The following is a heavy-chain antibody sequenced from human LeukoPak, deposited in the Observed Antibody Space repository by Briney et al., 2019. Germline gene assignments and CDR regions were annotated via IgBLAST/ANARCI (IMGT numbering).Heavy chain of an antibody. CDR1: GFTFSDYY. CDR3: ATVPRGVTIFGVVIPYFDY. D-gene: IGHD3-3*01. Sequence: GGSLRLSCAASGFTFSDYYMSWIRQAPGKGLEWVSYISSSGSTIYYADSVKGRFTISRDNAKNSLYLQMNSLRAEDTAVYYCATVPRGVTIFGVVIPYFDYWGQGTLVTVSS. J-gene: IGHJ4*02. V-gene: IGHV3-11*01. CDR2: ISSSGSTI.